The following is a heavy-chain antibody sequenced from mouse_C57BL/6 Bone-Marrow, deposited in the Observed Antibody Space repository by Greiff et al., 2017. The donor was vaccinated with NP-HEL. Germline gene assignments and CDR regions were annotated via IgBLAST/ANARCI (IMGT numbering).Heavy chain of an antibody. J-gene: IGHJ3*01. V-gene: IGHV5-6*01. D-gene: IGHD3-2*02. CDR3: SPQATFAY. CDR1: GFTFSSYG. CDR2: ISSGGSYT. Sequence: EVMLVESGGDLVKPGGSLKLSCAASGFTFSSYGMSWVRQTPDKRLEWVATISSGGSYTYYPDSVKGRFTISRDNAKNTLYLQMSSLKSEDTAMYYCSPQATFAYWGQGTLVTVSA.